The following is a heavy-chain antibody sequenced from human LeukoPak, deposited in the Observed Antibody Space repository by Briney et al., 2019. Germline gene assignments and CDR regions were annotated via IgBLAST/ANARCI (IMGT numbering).Heavy chain of an antibody. CDR1: GFTFSSYV. CDR3: AKDTRSLWRLDTFDM. J-gene: IGHJ3*02. CDR2: ISDSGYST. V-gene: IGHV3-23*01. D-gene: IGHD2-15*01. Sequence: PGGSLRLSCAASGFTFSSYVMGWVRQAPGKGLEWVSGISDSGYSTYYVDSVKGRFTISRDNSKNTLYLQMNSLRADDTAVYYCAKDTRSLWRLDTFDMWGQGTMVTVSS.